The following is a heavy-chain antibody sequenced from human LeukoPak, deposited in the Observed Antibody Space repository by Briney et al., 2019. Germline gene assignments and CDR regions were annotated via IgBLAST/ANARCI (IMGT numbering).Heavy chain of an antibody. J-gene: IGHJ4*02. D-gene: IGHD2-15*01. CDR2: IKQDGSEK. CDR3: ARELGYCSGGSCSD. V-gene: IGHV3-7*01. CDR1: GFTFSSYW. Sequence: TGGSLRLSCAASGFTFSSYWMSWVRQAPGKGLEWVANIKQDGSEKYYVDSVKGRFTISRDNAKNSLYLQMNSLRAEDTAVYHCARELGYCSGGSCSDWGQGTLVTVSS.